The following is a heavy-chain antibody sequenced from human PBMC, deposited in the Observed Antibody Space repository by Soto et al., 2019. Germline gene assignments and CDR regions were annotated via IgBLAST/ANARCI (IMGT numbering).Heavy chain of an antibody. CDR3: AREYCGCDSCFRYFVS. Sequence: PGGSLRLSYAASGFTFSSYWMSWVRQAPGKGLEWVANIKQHGSEKYYVDSVKGRFTISRDNAKNSLYLQMNSLRAEDTAVYYCAREYCGCDSCFRYFVSWGQRTLVTVSS. D-gene: IGHD2-15*01. V-gene: IGHV3-7*01. CDR2: IKQHGSEK. J-gene: IGHJ4*02. CDR1: GFTFSSYW.